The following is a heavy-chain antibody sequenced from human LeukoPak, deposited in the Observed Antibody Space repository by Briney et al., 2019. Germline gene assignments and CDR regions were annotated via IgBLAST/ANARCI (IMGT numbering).Heavy chain of an antibody. CDR3: ARESGYYYDTSGYTFDY. V-gene: IGHV4-4*07. D-gene: IGHD3-22*01. J-gene: IGHJ4*02. CDR2: IYTSGST. Sequence: PETLSLTCTVSGGSSNNYYWSWIRQSAGKGLEWIGRIYTSGSTNYNPSLKSRVSRSVDTSKNQFSLRLRSVTAADTAVYYCARESGYYYDTSGYTFDYWGQGILVTVSS. CDR1: GGSSNNYY.